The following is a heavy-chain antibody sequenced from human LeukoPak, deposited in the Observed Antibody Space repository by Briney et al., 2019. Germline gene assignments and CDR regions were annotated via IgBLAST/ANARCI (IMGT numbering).Heavy chain of an antibody. J-gene: IGHJ4*02. CDR2: ISGSGGST. Sequence: PGGSLRLSCAGSGFTFSSYAMSWVRQAPGKGLEWVSAISGSGGSTYYADSVKGRFTISRDNSKNTLYLQMNSLRAEDTAVYFCAKTLWGPRSCPDYWGQGTVVTVSS. V-gene: IGHV3-23*01. CDR3: AKTLWGPRSCPDY. CDR1: GFTFSSYA. D-gene: IGHD3-16*01.